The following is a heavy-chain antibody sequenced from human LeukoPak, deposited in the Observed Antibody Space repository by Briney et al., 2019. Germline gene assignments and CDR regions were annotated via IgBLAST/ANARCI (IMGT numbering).Heavy chain of an antibody. CDR2: INTDGNDA. J-gene: IGHJ4*02. D-gene: IGHD2-2*01. Sequence: GGSLRLSCAASGFTFSSFWMHWVRQAPGKGLVWVLRINTDGNDATYADSVKGRFTISRDNAKRTLYLQMKSLRAEDTGVFYCARGGKLEPTALASWGQGTLVTVSS. CDR3: ARGGKLEPTALAS. V-gene: IGHV3-74*01. CDR1: GFTFSSFW.